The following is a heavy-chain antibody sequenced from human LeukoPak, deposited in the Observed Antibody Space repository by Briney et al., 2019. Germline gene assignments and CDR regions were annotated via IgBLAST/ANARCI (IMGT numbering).Heavy chain of an antibody. CDR3: ARANPVYGDFDY. CDR2: IFPDGQT. D-gene: IGHD4-17*01. CDR1: GLTVNDNY. Sequence: GGSLRLSCALSGLTVNDNYMSWVRQAPGKGLQWVSLIFPDGQTYYADFVQGRFSISRDMSRNILFLDMSSLRVEDTAVFFCARANPVYGDFDYWGQGTLVTVSS. V-gene: IGHV3-53*01. J-gene: IGHJ4*02.